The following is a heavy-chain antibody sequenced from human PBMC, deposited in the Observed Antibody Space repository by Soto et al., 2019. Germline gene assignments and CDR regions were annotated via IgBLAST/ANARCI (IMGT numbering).Heavy chain of an antibody. Sequence: SETLSLTCTVSGGSISSYYWSWIRQPPGKGLEWIGYIYYSGSTNYNPSLKSRVTISVDTSKNQFSLKLSSVTAADTAVYYGARDGGSGWYPYWGQGTLVTVSS. CDR2: IYYSGST. CDR1: GGSISSYY. CDR3: ARDGGSGWYPY. J-gene: IGHJ4*02. V-gene: IGHV4-59*01. D-gene: IGHD6-19*01.